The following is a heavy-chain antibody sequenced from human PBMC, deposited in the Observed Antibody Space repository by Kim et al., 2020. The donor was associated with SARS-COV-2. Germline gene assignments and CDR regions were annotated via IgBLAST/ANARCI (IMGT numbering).Heavy chain of an antibody. V-gene: IGHV4-59*08. Sequence: SETLSLTCTVSGDSISSYYWSWIRQPPGKGLEWIGFIYYSGSTNYNPSLKSRVTMSVDTSKNQFSLKLSSVTAADTAVYYCARMSQSYDSGDYVVDYWGQGTLVTVSS. CDR3: ARMSQSYDSGDYVVDY. D-gene: IGHD4-17*01. CDR1: GDSISSYY. CDR2: IYYSGST. J-gene: IGHJ4*02.